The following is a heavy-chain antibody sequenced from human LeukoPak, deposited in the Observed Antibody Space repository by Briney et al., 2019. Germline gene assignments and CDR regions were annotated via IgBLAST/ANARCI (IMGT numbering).Heavy chain of an antibody. CDR1: GFTFSSYA. CDR3: AKDRNYYYDSTLDWFDP. CDR2: ISGSGGST. D-gene: IGHD3-22*01. J-gene: IGHJ5*02. V-gene: IGHV3-23*01. Sequence: GGSLRLSCAASGFTFSSYAMSWVRQAPGKGLEWVSAISGSGGSTYYADSVKVRFTISRDNSKNTLYLQMNSLRAEDTAVYYCAKDRNYYYDSTLDWFDPWGQGTLVTVSS.